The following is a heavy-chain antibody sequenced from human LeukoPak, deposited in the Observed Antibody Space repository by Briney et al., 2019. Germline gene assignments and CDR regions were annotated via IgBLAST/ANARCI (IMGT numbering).Heavy chain of an antibody. CDR2: IYPADSDT. J-gene: IGHJ4*02. CDR3: ARRNWNDGYYLDL. V-gene: IGHV5-51*01. CDR1: GYNFIHYW. Sequence: GESLKISCEASGYNFIHYWIGWVRQVPGKGLEWMGIIYPADSDTKYSPSFHGQVTISADKSISTAYLQLVNLKPSDTAIYYCARRNWNDGYYLDLWGQGTPVTVSS. D-gene: IGHD1-1*01.